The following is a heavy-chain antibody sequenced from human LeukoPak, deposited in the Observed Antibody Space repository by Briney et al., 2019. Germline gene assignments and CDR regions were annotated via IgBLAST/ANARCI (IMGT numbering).Heavy chain of an antibody. CDR2: ISYSGGTT. J-gene: IGHJ3*02. Sequence: GASLRFSCAASGFTFSSYAMSWVRQAPGKGLEWVSGISYSGGTTYYADSVKGRFTISRDNSKNTLYLQMNSLRAEDTAVYYCAKGGQMMVEVARRGAFDIWGQGTMVTVSS. CDR3: AKGGQMMVEVARRGAFDI. V-gene: IGHV3-23*01. CDR1: GFTFSSYA. D-gene: IGHD1-1*01.